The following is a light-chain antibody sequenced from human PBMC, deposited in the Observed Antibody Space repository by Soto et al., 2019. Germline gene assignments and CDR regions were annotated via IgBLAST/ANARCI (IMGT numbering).Light chain of an antibody. V-gene: IGKV3-20*01. J-gene: IGKJ1*01. CDR1: LSVASNY. CDR3: QQYGSAPWT. Sequence: EIVLTQSPGTLPLSPGERATLSCRASLSVASNYLAWYQQKPGQAPRLLIYAASGRATGIPHRFSGSGSGTDFTLTISSLEPEDFAVYYCQQYGSAPWTFGQGTKVEIK. CDR2: AAS.